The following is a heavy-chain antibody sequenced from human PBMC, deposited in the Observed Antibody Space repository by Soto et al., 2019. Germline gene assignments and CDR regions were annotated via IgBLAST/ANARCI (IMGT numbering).Heavy chain of an antibody. CDR1: GFTVSSNY. V-gene: IGHV3-53*01. Sequence: LRLSCAASGFTVSSNYMSWVRQAPGKGLEWVSVIYSDGTTYYADSVKGRFTISRDNSKNMLYLQMNSLRAEDTAVYYCARDRSGSSGYYGMDVWGQGTTVTVSS. D-gene: IGHD3-10*01. CDR2: IYSDGTT. J-gene: IGHJ6*02. CDR3: ARDRSGSSGYYGMDV.